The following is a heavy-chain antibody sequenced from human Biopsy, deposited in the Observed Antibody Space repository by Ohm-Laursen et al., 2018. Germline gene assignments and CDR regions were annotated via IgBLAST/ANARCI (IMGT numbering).Heavy chain of an antibody. Sequence: QTLSLTCAVDGGSFSGYDWTWIRQPPGKGLEWVGEFSHTGTTIYSPSLKRRLTISVDKSKNHFSLRLTSVTAADTATYFCARGPYGDNAGAFDVWGQGTVVTVSS. D-gene: IGHD4/OR15-4a*01. V-gene: IGHV4-34*01. CDR2: FSHTGTT. CDR1: GGSFSGYD. CDR3: ARGPYGDNAGAFDV. J-gene: IGHJ3*01.